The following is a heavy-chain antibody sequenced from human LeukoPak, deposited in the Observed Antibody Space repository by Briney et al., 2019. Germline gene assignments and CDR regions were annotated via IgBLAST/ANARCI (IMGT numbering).Heavy chain of an antibody. Sequence: SETLSLTCAVYGGSFSGYYWSWIRQPPGKGLEWIGYIYYSGSTNYNPSLKSRVTISVDTSKNQFSLKLSSVTAADTAVYYCARGALFNWFDPWGQGTLVTVSS. J-gene: IGHJ5*02. CDR1: GGSFSGYY. D-gene: IGHD2-21*01. CDR3: ARGALFNWFDP. CDR2: IYYSGST. V-gene: IGHV4-59*01.